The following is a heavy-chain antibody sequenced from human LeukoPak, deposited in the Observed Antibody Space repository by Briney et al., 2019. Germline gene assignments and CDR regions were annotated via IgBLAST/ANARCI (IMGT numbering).Heavy chain of an antibody. CDR3: ARVSRGGYFDY. V-gene: IGHV4-59*12. CDR2: IYHSGST. CDR1: GGSMSSYY. D-gene: IGHD3-10*01. J-gene: IGHJ4*02. Sequence: SETLSLTCSVSGGSMSSYYWSWIRQSPGKGLEWIGYIYHSGSTDYNSSLKSRVTISEDTSKNQFSLKLRSVTAADTAVYYCARVSRGGYFDYWGQGTLVTVSS.